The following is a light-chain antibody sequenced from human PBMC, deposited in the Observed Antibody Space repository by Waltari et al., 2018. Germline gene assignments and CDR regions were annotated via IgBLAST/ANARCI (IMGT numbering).Light chain of an antibody. CDR2: DVS. V-gene: IGLV2-14*01. CDR3: SSYTSSSTSVV. CDR1: SSHVGGYHY. Sequence: QSALPQPASVSGSPGPSLTISCTGTSSHVGGYHYVSWYQQHPGKAPKLMIYDVSKRPSGVSNRFSGSKSGNTASLTISGLQAEDEADYYCSSYTSSSTSVVFGGGTKLTVL. J-gene: IGLJ2*01.